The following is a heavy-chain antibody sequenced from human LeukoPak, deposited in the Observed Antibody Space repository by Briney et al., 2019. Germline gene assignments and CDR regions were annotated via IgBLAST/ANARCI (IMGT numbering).Heavy chain of an antibody. CDR2: IYYSGST. J-gene: IGHJ3*02. V-gene: IGHV4-59*01. CDR3: ARVKWASMIVVVIASSNDAFDI. D-gene: IGHD3-22*01. Sequence: SETLSLTCTVSGGSISSYYWSWIRQPPGKGLEWIGYIYYSGSTNYNPSLKSRVTISVDTSKNQFSLKLSSVTAADTAVYYCARVKWASMIVVVIASSNDAFDIWGQGTMVTVSS. CDR1: GGSISSYY.